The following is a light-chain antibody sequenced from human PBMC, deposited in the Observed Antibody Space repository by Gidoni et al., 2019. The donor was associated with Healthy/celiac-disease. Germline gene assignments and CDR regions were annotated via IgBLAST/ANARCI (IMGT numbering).Light chain of an antibody. CDR3: AAWDDSLSGLYV. Sequence: QSVLTQPPSASGPTGQRVTISCSGSSSNIGSNYVYWYQQLPGTAPKLLIYRNNQRPSGVPDRFSGSKSGTSASLAISGLRSEDEADYYCAAWDDSLSGLYVFGTGTKVTVL. V-gene: IGLV1-47*01. CDR2: RNN. J-gene: IGLJ1*01. CDR1: SSNIGSNY.